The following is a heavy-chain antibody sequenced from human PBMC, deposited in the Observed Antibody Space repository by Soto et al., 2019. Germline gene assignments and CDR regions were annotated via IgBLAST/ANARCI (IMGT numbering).Heavy chain of an antibody. CDR2: IIPIFGTA. J-gene: IGHJ4*02. V-gene: IGHV1-69*13. CDR3: ARSTPTYYYGSGSYYINYFDY. Sequence: WASVKVSCKASGGTFSSYAISWVRQAPGQGLEWMGGIIPIFGTANYAQKFQGRVTITADESTSTAYMELSSLRSEDTAVYYCARSTPTYYYGSGSYYINYFDYWGQGTLVTVSS. D-gene: IGHD3-10*01. CDR1: GGTFSSYA.